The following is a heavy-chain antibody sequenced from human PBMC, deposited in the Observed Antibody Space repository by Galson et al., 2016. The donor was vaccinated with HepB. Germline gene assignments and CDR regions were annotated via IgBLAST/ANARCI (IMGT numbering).Heavy chain of an antibody. CDR3: TTKTSGTYPVDY. V-gene: IGHV3-21*01. Sequence: SLRLSCAASGFTFSSYSMNWVRQAPGKGLEWVSSISSSSDYIFYAGSVKGRFSISRDNGKNSVFLQMNSLRAEDTAVYYCTTKTSGTYPVDYWGQGTLVTVAS. CDR1: GFTFSSYS. D-gene: IGHD1-26*01. J-gene: IGHJ4*02. CDR2: ISSSSDYI.